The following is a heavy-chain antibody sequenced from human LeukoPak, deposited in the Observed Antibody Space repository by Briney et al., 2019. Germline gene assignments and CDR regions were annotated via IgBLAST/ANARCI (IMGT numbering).Heavy chain of an antibody. CDR2: INSDGSST. CDR3: AREGDSGRYYFDY. Sequence: PGGSLRLSCAASGFTFSTYSMNWVRQAPGKGLAWVSRINSDGSSTSYADSVKGRFTISRDNAKNTLYLQMNSLRAEDTAVYYCAREGDSGRYYFDYWGQGTLVTVSS. J-gene: IGHJ4*02. V-gene: IGHV3-74*01. CDR1: GFTFSTYS. D-gene: IGHD3-16*01.